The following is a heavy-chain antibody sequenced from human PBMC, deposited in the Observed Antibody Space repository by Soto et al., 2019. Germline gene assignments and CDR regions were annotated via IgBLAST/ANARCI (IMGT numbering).Heavy chain of an antibody. V-gene: IGHV5-51*01. CDR3: ARLVNYYFGMDV. Sequence: GESLKISCKASDTTHWIGWVRQKPGKGLEWMGIIYPGDSDTKYSPSFQGQVTISVDKSISTAYLHWSSLKASDTATYYCARLVNYYFGMDVWSLGTKVTVSS. CDR2: IYPGDSDT. J-gene: IGHJ6*02. CDR1: DTTHW.